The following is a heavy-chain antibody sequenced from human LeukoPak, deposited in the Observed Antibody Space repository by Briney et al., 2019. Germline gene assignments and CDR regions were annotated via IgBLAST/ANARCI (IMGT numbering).Heavy chain of an antibody. V-gene: IGHV3-49*04. CDR3: TRGRTYGSGNYYAFDY. CDR1: GFTFGDYA. D-gene: IGHD3-10*01. CDR2: IRRKVYGVAA. J-gene: IGHJ4*02. Sequence: GSLRLPCTASGFTFGDYAMSWVRQAPGKGLEWVGLIRRKVYGVAAAHAASVEGRFTISRDDSKSIAYLQLDSLKTEDTAVYYCTRGRTYGSGNYYAFDYWGQGTLVTVSS.